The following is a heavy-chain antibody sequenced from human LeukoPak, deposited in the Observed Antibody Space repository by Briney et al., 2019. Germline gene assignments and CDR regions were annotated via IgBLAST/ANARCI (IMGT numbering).Heavy chain of an antibody. V-gene: IGHV1-18*01. D-gene: IGHD4-4*01. CDR3: ARDAPLLRRGDYTKGDY. Sequence: ASVKVFCKAFGYLFTTYGISWGRAAPGQGLEWMGWIRGYNGNTNYAQKVQDRVTMMTNTSTSTAYMELRSLRSDDTAVYYCARDAPLLRRGDYTKGDYWGQGTLVTVSS. CDR2: IRGYNGNT. CDR1: GYLFTTYG. J-gene: IGHJ4*02.